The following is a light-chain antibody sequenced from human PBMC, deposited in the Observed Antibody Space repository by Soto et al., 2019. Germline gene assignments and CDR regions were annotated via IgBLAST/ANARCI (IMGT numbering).Light chain of an antibody. CDR2: GAS. V-gene: IGKV3-15*01. J-gene: IGKJ1*01. Sequence: EIGMSHSPATLSVSQSERATLSFRASQSVSNNLAWYQQKPGQAPRLLIYGASTRATGIPARFSGSGSGTEFTLTISSLQSEDFAVYYCQQYNDWPRTFGQGTKVDI. CDR1: QSVSNN. CDR3: QQYNDWPRT.